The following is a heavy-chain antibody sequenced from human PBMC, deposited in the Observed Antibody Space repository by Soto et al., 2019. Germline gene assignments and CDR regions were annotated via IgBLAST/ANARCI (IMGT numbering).Heavy chain of an antibody. CDR2: ISTGNGNT. CDR1: GYTFTDYA. CDR3: AKGSQMWTPDY. V-gene: IGHV1-3*04. Sequence: QVQLVQSGAEVKKPGASVTVSCKAAGYTFTDYAMHWVRQAPGQRLEWMGWISTGNGNTKNSQKIQGIVTITRDTSATTAYMELSSIRSEDTAVYYCAKGSQMWTPDYWGKGTLVTVSS. D-gene: IGHD2-21*01. J-gene: IGHJ4*02.